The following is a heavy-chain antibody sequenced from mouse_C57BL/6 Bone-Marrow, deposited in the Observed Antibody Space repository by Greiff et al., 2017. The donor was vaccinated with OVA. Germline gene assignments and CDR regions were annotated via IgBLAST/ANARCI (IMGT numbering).Heavy chain of an antibody. D-gene: IGHD2-4*01. V-gene: IGHV1-50*01. CDR2: IDPSDSYT. Sequence: QVQLQQPGAELVKPGASVKLSCKASGYTFTSYWMQWVKQRPGQGLEWIGEIDPSDSYTNYTQKFKGKATLTVDTSSSTAYMQLSSLTSEDSAVYYCARNDYPYWGQGTTLTVSS. CDR1: GYTFTSYW. J-gene: IGHJ2*01. CDR3: ARNDYPY.